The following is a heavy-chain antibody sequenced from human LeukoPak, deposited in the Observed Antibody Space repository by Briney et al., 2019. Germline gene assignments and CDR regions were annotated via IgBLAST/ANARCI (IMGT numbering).Heavy chain of an antibody. Sequence: SETLSLTCTVPGGSISSHYWSWIRQPPGKGLEWIGYMYYIGSTNYNPSLKSRVTMSVDTSKNQFSLRLSSVTAADTAIYYCARDLGTGSYYPFDNWGQGTLVTVFS. J-gene: IGHJ4*02. D-gene: IGHD1-26*01. CDR3: ARDLGTGSYYPFDN. CDR1: GGSISSHY. CDR2: MYYIGST. V-gene: IGHV4-59*11.